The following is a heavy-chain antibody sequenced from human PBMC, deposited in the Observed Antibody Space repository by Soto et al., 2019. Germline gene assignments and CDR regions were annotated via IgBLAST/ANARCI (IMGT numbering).Heavy chain of an antibody. D-gene: IGHD2-15*01. CDR3: ARETRMTAFDI. J-gene: IGHJ3*02. CDR2: VNPNSGGT. V-gene: IGHV1-2*04. Sequence: QVQLVQSGAEVKKPGASVKVSCKASGYTFTDYFLHWVRQAPGQGLEWMGWVNPNSGGTSYAQKFQDWVTMIRDTSINTAYMELSRLRSDDTALYFCARETRMTAFDIWGQGTMVTVSS. CDR1: GYTFTDYF.